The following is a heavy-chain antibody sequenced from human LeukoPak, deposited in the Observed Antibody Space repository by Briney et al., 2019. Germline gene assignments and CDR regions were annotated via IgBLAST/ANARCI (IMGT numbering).Heavy chain of an antibody. CDR1: GYTLTELS. V-gene: IGHV1-24*01. D-gene: IGHD1-26*01. CDR3: ATVNFGRIVGASNWFDP. Sequence: GASVKVSCKVSGYTLTELSMHWVRQAPGKGLEWMGGFDPEDGETIYAQKFQGRVTMTEGTSTDTAYMELSSLRSEDTAVYYCATVNFGRIVGASNWFDPWGQGTLVTVSS. CDR2: FDPEDGET. J-gene: IGHJ5*02.